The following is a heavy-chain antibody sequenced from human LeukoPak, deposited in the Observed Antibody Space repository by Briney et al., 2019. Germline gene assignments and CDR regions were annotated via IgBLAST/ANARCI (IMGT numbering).Heavy chain of an antibody. J-gene: IGHJ4*02. CDR3: PKGFSRGYTL. CDR1: GFTFSSYA. D-gene: IGHD6-13*01. Sequence: GGSLRLSCAASGFTFSSYAMNWVRQPPGKGLEWVSCISGSGARTNYADSLQCPFTISRDNCSNTLYLQMNSPRAEDPAVHYCPKGFSRGYTLWGQRALATVSA. CDR2: ISGSGART. V-gene: IGHV3-23*01.